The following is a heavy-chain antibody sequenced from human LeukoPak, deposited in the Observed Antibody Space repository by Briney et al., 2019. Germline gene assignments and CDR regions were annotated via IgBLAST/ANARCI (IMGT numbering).Heavy chain of an antibody. CDR2: ISGSGGST. D-gene: IGHD6-19*01. CDR3: ARDRFPQPIAVAGLDAFDI. V-gene: IGHV3-21*01. J-gene: IGHJ3*02. Sequence: PGGSLRLSCAASGFTVSTNYMSWVRQAPGKGLEWVSAISGSGGSTYYADSVKGRFTISRDNAKDSLYLQMNSLRAEDTAVYYCARDRFPQPIAVAGLDAFDIWGQGTMVTVSS. CDR1: GFTVSTNY.